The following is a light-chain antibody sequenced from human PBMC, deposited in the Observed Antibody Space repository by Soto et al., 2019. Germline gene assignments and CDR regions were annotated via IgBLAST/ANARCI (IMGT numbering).Light chain of an antibody. Sequence: QSVLTQPASVSGSPGQSITISCTGTSSDVGGYNYVSWYQQHPGKAPKLMIYEVSNRPSGVSNRFSGSKTANTASLTISGLQDEDEADYYCSSYTSSSIDYVFGTGTKLTVL. V-gene: IGLV2-14*01. CDR1: SSDVGGYNY. CDR2: EVS. J-gene: IGLJ1*01. CDR3: SSYTSSSIDYV.